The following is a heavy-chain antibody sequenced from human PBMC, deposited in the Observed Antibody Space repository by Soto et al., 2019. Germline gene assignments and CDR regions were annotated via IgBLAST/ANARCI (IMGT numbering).Heavy chain of an antibody. CDR2: IDTSGST. CDR3: ARGGHDLWSGPFDY. V-gene: IGHV4-4*07. Sequence: SETLSLTCSISGGSISPYYCNWIRQPAGKGLEWIGRIDTSGSTNYNPSLKSRVTMSVDTSKNQFSLKLRSVTAADTAVYYCARGGHDLWSGPFDYWGQGPPVTVSS. D-gene: IGHD3-3*01. CDR1: GGSISPYY. J-gene: IGHJ4*02.